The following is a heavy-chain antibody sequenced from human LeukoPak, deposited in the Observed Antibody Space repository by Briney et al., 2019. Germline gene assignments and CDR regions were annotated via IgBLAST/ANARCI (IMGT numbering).Heavy chain of an antibody. V-gene: IGHV3-43*02. CDR2: TSGDGGST. CDR3: ARPRTSSGQTYYYYYYGMDV. Sequence: GGSLRLSCAASGFTFDDYAMHWVRQAPGKGLEWVSVTSGDGGSTYYADSVKGRFTISRDNSKNSLFLQMNSLRTEDTALYYCARPRTSSGQTYYYYYYGMDVWGQGTTVTVSS. J-gene: IGHJ6*02. D-gene: IGHD6-19*01. CDR1: GFTFDDYA.